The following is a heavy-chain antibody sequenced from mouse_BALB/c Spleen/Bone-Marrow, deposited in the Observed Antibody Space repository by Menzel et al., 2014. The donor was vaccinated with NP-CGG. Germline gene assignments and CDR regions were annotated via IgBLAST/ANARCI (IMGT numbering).Heavy chain of an antibody. CDR1: GISITTGNYG. CDR3: ARDGGLRGYAMDY. Sequence: EVKLVESGPGLVKPSQTVSLTCTVTGISITTGNYGWSWIRQFPGNKLEWIGYLYYSGTITYNPSLTSRTTITRDTSKNQFFLEMNSLTAEDTATYYCARDGGLRGYAMDYWGQGTSATVSS. D-gene: IGHD2-4*01. J-gene: IGHJ4*01. CDR2: LYYSGTI. V-gene: IGHV3-5*02.